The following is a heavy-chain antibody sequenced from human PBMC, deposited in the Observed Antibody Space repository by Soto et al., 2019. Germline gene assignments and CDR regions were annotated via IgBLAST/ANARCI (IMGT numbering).Heavy chain of an antibody. CDR1: GFTFNIYA. CDR3: AKRGPYYFDS. CDR2: ISGSGSDT. V-gene: IGHV3-23*01. D-gene: IGHD2-15*01. J-gene: IGHJ4*02. Sequence: GGSLRLSCAASGFTFNIYALSWVRQAPGKGLEWVSSISGSGSDTYYVDSVKGRFTISRDSSKNTLYLQMNSLRVDDTAIYYCAKRGPYYFDSWGQGTLVTVSS.